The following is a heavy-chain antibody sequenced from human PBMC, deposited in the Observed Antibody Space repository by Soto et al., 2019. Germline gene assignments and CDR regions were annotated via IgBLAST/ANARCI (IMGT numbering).Heavy chain of an antibody. CDR2: IYYSGST. Sequence: SETLSLTCTVSGGSISSGDYYWSWIRQPPGKGLEWIGYIYYSGSTYYNPSLKSRVTISVDTSKNQFSLKLSSVTAADTAVYYCARDRGYSYGYDYYYYYMDVWGKGTTVTVSS. CDR1: GGSISSGDYY. D-gene: IGHD5-18*01. CDR3: ARDRGYSYGYDYYYYYMDV. V-gene: IGHV4-30-4*01. J-gene: IGHJ6*03.